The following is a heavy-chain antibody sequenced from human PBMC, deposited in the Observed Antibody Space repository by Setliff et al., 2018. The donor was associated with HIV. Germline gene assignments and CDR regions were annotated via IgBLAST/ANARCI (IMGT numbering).Heavy chain of an antibody. CDR3: TPIHNYTDHCPDS. V-gene: IGHV3-15*01. J-gene: IGHJ5*01. CDR1: GLILSDQF. CDR2: IKSRTVTETT. D-gene: IGHD2-21*02. Sequence: GGSLRLSCAVSGLILSDQFIDWVRQAPGKGLEWVGRIKSRTVTETTDVAAPVKGRFTISRDDSQNMVYLQMNSLKTEDTAMYYCTPIHNYTDHCPDSWGQGTLVTVSS.